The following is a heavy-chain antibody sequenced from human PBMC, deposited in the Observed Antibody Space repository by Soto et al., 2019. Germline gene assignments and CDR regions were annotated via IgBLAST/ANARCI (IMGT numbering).Heavy chain of an antibody. J-gene: IGHJ4*02. Sequence: LRLSCAGSGFTFSDYYMSWIRQAPGKGLVWVSYISSSGNIIYYADSVKGRFTISRDNAKNPLYLQMNSLRAEDTAVYYCARDLGYYASDGYFDYWGQGTLVTVSS. V-gene: IGHV3-11*01. D-gene: IGHD3-22*01. CDR1: GFTFSDYY. CDR2: ISSSGNII. CDR3: ARDLGYYASDGYFDY.